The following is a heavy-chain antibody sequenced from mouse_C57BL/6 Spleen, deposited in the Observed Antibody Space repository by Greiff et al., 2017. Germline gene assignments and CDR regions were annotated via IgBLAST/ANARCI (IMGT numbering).Heavy chain of an antibody. CDR3: AIHCPDY. CDR1: GFTFSSYT. J-gene: IGHJ4*01. Sequence: EVQVVESGGGLVKPGGSLKLSCAASGFTFSSYTMSWVRQTPEKRLEWVATISGGGGNTYYPDSVKCRFTISRDNAKNTLYLQMSSLGSEDTDLYYCAIHCPDYWGQGTSVTVSS. CDR2: ISGGGGNT. V-gene: IGHV5-9*01.